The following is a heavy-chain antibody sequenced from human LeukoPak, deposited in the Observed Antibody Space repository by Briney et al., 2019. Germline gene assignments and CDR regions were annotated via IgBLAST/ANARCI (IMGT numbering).Heavy chain of an antibody. CDR3: ARHLRGYCSSTSCYGWFDP. Sequence: PSETLSLTCTVSGGSISSSSYYWGWIRQPPGKGLEWIGIIYYSGSTYYNPSLKSRVTISVDTSKNQFSLKLSSVTAADTAVYYCARHLRGYCSSTSCYGWFDPWGQGTLVTVSS. CDR2: IYYSGST. CDR1: GGSISSSSYY. D-gene: IGHD2-2*01. J-gene: IGHJ5*02. V-gene: IGHV4-39*01.